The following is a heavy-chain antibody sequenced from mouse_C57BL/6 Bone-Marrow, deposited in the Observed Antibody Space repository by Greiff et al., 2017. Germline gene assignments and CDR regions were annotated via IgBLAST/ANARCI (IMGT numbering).Heavy chain of an antibody. V-gene: IGHV6-3*01. Sequence: EVKVEESGGGLVQPGGSMKLSCVASGFTFSNYWMNWVRQSPEKGLEWVAQIRLKSDNYATHYAESVKGRFTISRDDSKSSVYLQMNNLRAEDTGIYYCTVGSSYAMDYWGQGTSVTVSS. D-gene: IGHD3-3*01. CDR1: GFTFSNYW. CDR2: IRLKSDNYAT. CDR3: TVGSSYAMDY. J-gene: IGHJ4*01.